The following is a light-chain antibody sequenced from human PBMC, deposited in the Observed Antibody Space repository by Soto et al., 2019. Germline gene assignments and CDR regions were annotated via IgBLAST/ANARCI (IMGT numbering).Light chain of an antibody. J-gene: IGKJ1*01. CDR1: QGISSY. Sequence: DIQLTQSPSFLSASVGDRVTITCRASQGISSYLAWYQQRPGEAPKVLIHGASTLQSGVPSRFGGSGSGTEFTLTISNLQPEDFGTYYSQHLNSYPRSFGQGTKVEIK. CDR2: GAS. V-gene: IGKV1-9*01. CDR3: QHLNSYPRS.